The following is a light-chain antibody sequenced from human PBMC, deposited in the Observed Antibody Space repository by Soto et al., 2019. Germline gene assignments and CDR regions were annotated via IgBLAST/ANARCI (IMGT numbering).Light chain of an antibody. Sequence: EIVLTQSPATLSLSPGERATLSCRASQSVRSYLAWYQQKPGQAPRLLIYDASNRATDIPARFSGSGSGTDFTLTISSLDPEDSAVYYCHQRSKWPLTSGGGTKVEIK. CDR2: DAS. V-gene: IGKV3-11*01. J-gene: IGKJ4*01. CDR3: HQRSKWPLT. CDR1: QSVRSY.